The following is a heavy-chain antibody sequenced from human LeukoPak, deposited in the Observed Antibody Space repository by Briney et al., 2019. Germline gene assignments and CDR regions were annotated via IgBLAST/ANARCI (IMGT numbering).Heavy chain of an antibody. Sequence: GGSLRLSCAASGFTFSSYGMHWVRQAPGKGLEWVAVISYDGSNKYYADSVKGRFTISRDNSKNTLYLQMNSLRAEDTAVYYCARGSYGGYVWYWGQGTLVTVSS. CDR1: GFTFSSYG. CDR2: ISYDGSNK. CDR3: ARGSYGGYVWY. D-gene: IGHD5-12*01. V-gene: IGHV3-30*03. J-gene: IGHJ4*02.